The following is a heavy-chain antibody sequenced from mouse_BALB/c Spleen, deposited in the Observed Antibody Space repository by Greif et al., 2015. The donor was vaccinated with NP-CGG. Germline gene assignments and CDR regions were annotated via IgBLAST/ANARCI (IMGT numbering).Heavy chain of an antibody. V-gene: IGHV1S130*01. Sequence: VQLQQSGSVLVRPGASVKLSCKASGYTFTSSWMHWAKQRPGQGLEWIGEIHPNSGNTNYNEKFKGKATLTVGTSSSTAYVDLSSLTSEDSAVYYCARDWYFDYWGQGTTLTVSS. CDR2: IHPNSGNT. D-gene: IGHD4-1*01. J-gene: IGHJ2*01. CDR3: ARDWYFDY. CDR1: GYTFTSSW.